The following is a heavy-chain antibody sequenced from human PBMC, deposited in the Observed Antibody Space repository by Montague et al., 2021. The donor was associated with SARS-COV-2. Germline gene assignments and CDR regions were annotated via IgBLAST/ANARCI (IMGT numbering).Heavy chain of an antibody. CDR2: IDNSGPT. CDR1: GASINSDSYH. Sequence: SETLSLTYTVSGASINSDSYHRDWIRQPPGKGLEWIGSIDNSGPTSYISSLESRLTISEDTPKKQFSLRLTSVTAADTAMYYCARRQDYFGAGSYIFDVWGQGIMVTVSS. V-gene: IGHV4-39*01. J-gene: IGHJ3*01. D-gene: IGHD3-10*01. CDR3: ARRQDYFGAGSYIFDV.